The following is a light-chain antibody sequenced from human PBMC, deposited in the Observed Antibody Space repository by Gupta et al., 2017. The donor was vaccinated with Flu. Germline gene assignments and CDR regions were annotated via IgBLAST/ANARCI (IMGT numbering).Light chain of an antibody. CDR2: DAS. Sequence: DIQMTQSPSSLSASVGDRVTITCQASQDISNYLNWYQQKPGKAPRLLIYDASNLESGVPSRFSGSGSGTHFTFTISSLQPEDIATYFCHQYDDLPRTFGQGTKVEI. V-gene: IGKV1-33*01. J-gene: IGKJ1*01. CDR1: QDISNY. CDR3: HQYDDLPRT.